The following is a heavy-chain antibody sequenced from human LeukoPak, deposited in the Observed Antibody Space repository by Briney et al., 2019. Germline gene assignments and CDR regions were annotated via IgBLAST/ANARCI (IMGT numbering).Heavy chain of an antibody. CDR2: ISYDGSNK. Sequence: GGSLRLSCAASGFTFSSYGMHWVRQAPGKGLEWVAVISYDGSNKYYADSVKGRFTISRDNSKNTLYLQMNSLRAEDTAVCYCAKLSASTTYSVDYWGQGTLVTVSS. J-gene: IGHJ4*02. CDR1: GFTFSSYG. D-gene: IGHD5/OR15-5a*01. V-gene: IGHV3-30*18. CDR3: AKLSASTTYSVDY.